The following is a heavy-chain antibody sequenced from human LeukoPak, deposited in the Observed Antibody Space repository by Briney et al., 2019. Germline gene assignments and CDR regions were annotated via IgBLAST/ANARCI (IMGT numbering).Heavy chain of an antibody. CDR2: IYHSGSP. Sequence: KPSETLSLTCAVYGGSFSGFYWTWIRQPPGQGLEWIGEIYHSGSPNYNPSLKGRVTISVDTSKSQFSLKLSSVTAADTAVYYCARGHPTVLREGHDYWGQGALVTVSS. D-gene: IGHD2-8*01. CDR3: ARGHPTVLREGHDY. J-gene: IGHJ4*02. CDR1: GGSFSGFY. V-gene: IGHV4-34*01.